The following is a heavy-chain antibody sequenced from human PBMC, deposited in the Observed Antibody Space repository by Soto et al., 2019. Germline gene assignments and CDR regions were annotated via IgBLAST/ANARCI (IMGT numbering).Heavy chain of an antibody. Sequence: PSETLSLTCTVSGGSISSGDYYWSWIRQPTGKGLEWIGYIYYSGSTYYNPSLKSRVTISVDTSKNQFSLKLSPVTAADTAVYYCARARGITMVRGTSEFDYWGQGXLVTVSS. D-gene: IGHD3-10*01. J-gene: IGHJ4*02. CDR1: GGSISSGDYY. CDR2: IYYSGST. CDR3: ARARGITMVRGTSEFDY. V-gene: IGHV4-30-4*01.